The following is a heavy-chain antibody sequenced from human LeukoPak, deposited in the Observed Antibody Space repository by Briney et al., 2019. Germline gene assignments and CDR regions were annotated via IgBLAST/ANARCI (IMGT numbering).Heavy chain of an antibody. CDR3: ARVRIAGDYFDY. CDR2: IRSKANSYAT. J-gene: IGHJ4*02. CDR1: GFTFSGSA. V-gene: IGHV3-73*01. Sequence: GGSLRLSCAASGFTFSGSAMHWVRQASGKGLEWVGRIRSKANSYATAYAASVKGRFTISRDDSKNTAYLQMNSLRAEDTAVYYCARVRIAGDYFDYWGQGTLVTVSS. D-gene: IGHD1-14*01.